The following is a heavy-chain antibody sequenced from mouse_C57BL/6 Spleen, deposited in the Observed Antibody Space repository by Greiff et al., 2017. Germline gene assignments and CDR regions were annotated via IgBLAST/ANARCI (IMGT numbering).Heavy chain of an antibody. CDR3: ARDYGNYLYYFDY. V-gene: IGHV1-82*01. D-gene: IGHD2-1*01. J-gene: IGHJ2*01. CDR1: GYAFSSSW. CDR2: IYPGDGDT. Sequence: VQLQQSGPELVKPGASVKISCKASGYAFSSSWMNWVKQRPGKGLEWIGRIYPGDGDTNYNGKFKGKATLTADKSSSTAYMQLSSLTSEDSAVYFCARDYGNYLYYFDYWGQGTTLTVSS.